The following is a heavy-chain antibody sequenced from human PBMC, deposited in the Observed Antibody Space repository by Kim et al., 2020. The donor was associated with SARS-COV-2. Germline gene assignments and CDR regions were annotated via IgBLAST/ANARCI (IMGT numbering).Heavy chain of an antibody. D-gene: IGHD3-10*01. V-gene: IGHV3-11*01. Sequence: SLLLSFSPSLFPFIYYYLLFIRHSPFPFLYFFSPIIIIFRTIYYADSVKGRFTISRDNAKNSLYLQMNSLRAEDTAVYYCARALMVRGSNWFDPWGQGTLVTVSS. J-gene: IGHJ5*02. CDR3: ARALMVRGSNWFDP. CDR2: IIIIFRTI. CDR1: LFPFIYYY.